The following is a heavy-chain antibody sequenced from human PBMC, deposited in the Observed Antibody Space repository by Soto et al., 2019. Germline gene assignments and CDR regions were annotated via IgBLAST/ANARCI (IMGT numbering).Heavy chain of an antibody. CDR3: ARSRAAAPPRVGMDV. D-gene: IGHD6-13*01. V-gene: IGHV1-69*13. J-gene: IGHJ6*02. Sequence: ASVKVSCKASEDTFRNAISWVRQAPGQGLEWMGGIIPFFHAPNYAQKFQGRVTITADESTSIVFMEMSSLRFEDTAVYYCARSRAAAPPRVGMDVWGQGTTVTVSS. CDR1: EDTFRNA. CDR2: IIPFFHAP.